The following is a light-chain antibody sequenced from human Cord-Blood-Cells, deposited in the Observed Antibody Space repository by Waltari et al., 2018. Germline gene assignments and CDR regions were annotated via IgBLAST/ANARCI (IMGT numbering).Light chain of an antibody. V-gene: IGLV2-11*01. CDR1: SSDVGGYNY. Sequence: QSALTQPRSVSGSPGQSVTISCTGTSSDVGGYNYVSWYQQHPGKAPKLLIYDVSKRPAGDPVGYSGSKSGNTASQTISGLQAEDEADYYCCSYAGSYTGVFGGGTKLTVL. J-gene: IGLJ3*02. CDR3: CSYAGSYTGV. CDR2: DVS.